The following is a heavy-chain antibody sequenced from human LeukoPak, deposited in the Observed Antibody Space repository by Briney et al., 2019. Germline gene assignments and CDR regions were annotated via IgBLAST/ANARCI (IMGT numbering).Heavy chain of an antibody. J-gene: IGHJ1*01. V-gene: IGHV3-23*01. CDR2: ISGSGGST. Sequence: GGSLRLSCAASGFTFSSYAMSWVRQGPGKGLEWVSAISGSGGSTNYAPSVKGRFTISRDNYKHTLYLQMNSLRAEDTAVYYCAKTLFYDRGHETFQHWGQGTLVTVSS. D-gene: IGHD2/OR15-2a*01. CDR3: AKTLFYDRGHETFQH. CDR1: GFTFSSYA.